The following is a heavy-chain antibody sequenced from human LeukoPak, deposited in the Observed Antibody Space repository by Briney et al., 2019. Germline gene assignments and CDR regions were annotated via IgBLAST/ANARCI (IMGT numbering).Heavy chain of an antibody. CDR1: GFSLSTSGVG. J-gene: IGHJ3*02. CDR3: AHPTDLNSSWYYYNIPRKSDSTDAFDI. V-gene: IGHV2-5*01. CDR2: IYWNDDK. D-gene: IGHD6-13*01. Sequence: SGPTLVNPTQTLTLTCTFSGFSLSTSGVGVGWIRQPPGKALEWLALIYWNDDKRYSPSLKSRLTITKDTSKNQVVLTMTNMDPVDTATYYCAHPTDLNSSWYYYNIPRKSDSTDAFDIWGQGTMVTVSS.